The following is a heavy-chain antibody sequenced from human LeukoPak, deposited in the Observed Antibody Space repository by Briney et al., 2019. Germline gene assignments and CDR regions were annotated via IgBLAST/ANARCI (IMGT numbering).Heavy chain of an antibody. D-gene: IGHD3-3*01. J-gene: IGHJ5*02. Sequence: PGGSLRLSCAASGFTFSSYSMNWVRQAPGKGLEWVSSFSSSSSYIYYADSVKGRFTISRDNAKNSLYLQMNSLRAEDTAVYYCARSAYYDFWSGYYPNWFDPWGQGTLVTVSS. CDR1: GFTFSSYS. CDR3: ARSAYYDFWSGYYPNWFDP. V-gene: IGHV3-21*01. CDR2: FSSSSSYI.